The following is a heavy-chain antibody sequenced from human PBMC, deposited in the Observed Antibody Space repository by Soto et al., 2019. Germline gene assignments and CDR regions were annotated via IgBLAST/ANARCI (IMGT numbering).Heavy chain of an antibody. D-gene: IGHD2-15*01. V-gene: IGHV1-3*01. CDR2: INAGNGNT. CDR1: GYTFTVYY. CDR3: ARGPMGSLLPVRD. Sequence: SLSVYCKTCGYTFTVYYVDCVRINPGQGLEWMGWINAGNGNTKYSRKFQGRVTITRDTSASTAYMELSSLRSEDTAVYYCARGPMGSLLPVRDWGQGTLV. J-gene: IGHJ4*02.